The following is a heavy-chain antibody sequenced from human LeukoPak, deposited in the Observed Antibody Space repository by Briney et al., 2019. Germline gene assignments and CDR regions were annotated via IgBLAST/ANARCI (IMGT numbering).Heavy chain of an antibody. CDR3: ARHRTRLNWFDP. D-gene: IGHD1-1*01. V-gene: IGHV4-39*01. CDR1: SGSISTSNYY. J-gene: IGHJ5*02. CDR2: IFYSGST. Sequence: KTSETLSLTCTVSSGSISTSNYYWGWVRQPPGKALEWIGNIFYSGSTYYSPSLKSRVTIFVDTSKNQFSLKLRSVTAADTAVYYCARHRTRLNWFDPWGQGTLVTVSS.